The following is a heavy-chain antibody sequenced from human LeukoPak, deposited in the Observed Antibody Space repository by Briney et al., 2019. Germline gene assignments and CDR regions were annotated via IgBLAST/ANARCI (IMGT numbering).Heavy chain of an antibody. V-gene: IGHV3-23*01. CDR1: GFTFSSYA. J-gene: IGHJ5*02. Sequence: GGSLRLSCAASGFTFSSYAMSWVRQAPGKGLEWISAISGSGTTTYYADSVKGLFTISRDNVKNTLYLQMNSLRAEDTAVYYCARDPRNIGLAPWGQGTLVTVSS. CDR2: ISGSGTTT. D-gene: IGHD5-12*01. CDR3: ARDPRNIGLAP.